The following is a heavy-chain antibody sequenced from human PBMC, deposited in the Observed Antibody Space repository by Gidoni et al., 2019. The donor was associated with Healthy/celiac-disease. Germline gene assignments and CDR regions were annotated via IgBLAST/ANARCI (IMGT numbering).Heavy chain of an antibody. J-gene: IGHJ6*02. V-gene: IGHV3-30*18. Sequence: QVQLVESGGGVVQPGRSLRLSCAASGFTFSSYGMHWVRQAPGKGLEWVAVISYDGSNKYYADSVKGRFTIARDNSKNTLYLQMNSLRAEDTAVYYCAKDAQLEYSDYYGMDVWGQGTTVTVSS. CDR3: AKDAQLEYSDYYGMDV. D-gene: IGHD4-4*01. CDR2: ISYDGSNK. CDR1: GFTFSSYG.